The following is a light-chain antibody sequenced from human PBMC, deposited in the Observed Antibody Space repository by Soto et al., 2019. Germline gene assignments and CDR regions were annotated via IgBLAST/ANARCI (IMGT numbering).Light chain of an antibody. CDR3: CSYAGPDTYV. CDR2: EVT. V-gene: IGLV2-23*02. J-gene: IGLJ1*01. CDR1: TSVVGGFDL. Sequence: QSVLTQPASVSGSPGQSITISCTGGTSVVGGFDLVSWYQQHPGKAPKLMIYEVTKRPSGVSDRFSGSKSGNTASLTISGLQAEDEADYYCCSYAGPDTYVFGTGTKVTVL.